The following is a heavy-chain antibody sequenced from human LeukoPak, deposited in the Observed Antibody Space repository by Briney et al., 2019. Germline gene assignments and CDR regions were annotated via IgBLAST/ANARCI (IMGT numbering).Heavy chain of an antibody. CDR2: IYYSGST. D-gene: IGHD2-21*01. J-gene: IGHJ2*01. CDR3: ARRDLFYWYFDL. V-gene: IGHV4-59*08. Sequence: SETLSLTCTVSGGSISSYYWSWIRQPPGKGLEWIGYIYYSGSTNYNPSLKSRVTISVDTSKNQFSLKLSSLTAADTAVYYCARRDLFYWYFDLWGRGTLVTVSS. CDR1: GGSISSYY.